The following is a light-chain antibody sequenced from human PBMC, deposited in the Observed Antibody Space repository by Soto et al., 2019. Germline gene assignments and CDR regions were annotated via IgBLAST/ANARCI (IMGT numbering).Light chain of an antibody. CDR2: GAS. J-gene: IGKJ2*01. CDR1: QSISSNY. Sequence: VLTQSPGTLSMSPGERATFSCRASQSISSNYLAWYQHKPGQAPRLLIYGASSRATGIPHRFSGSGSGTDFTLTINRLEPEDCGMYYCKHFGDSPAYTFGQGTRLEIK. CDR3: KHFGDSPAYT. V-gene: IGKV3-20*01.